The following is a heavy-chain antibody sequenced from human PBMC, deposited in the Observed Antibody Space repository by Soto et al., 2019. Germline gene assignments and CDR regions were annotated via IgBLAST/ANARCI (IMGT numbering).Heavy chain of an antibody. V-gene: IGHV4-59*13. CDR3: AIADFWRTFDP. Sequence: SETLSLTCSVSGGSISAYYWSWIRQPPGKGLEWIGYISYTGSTNHNPSLKSRVTISVDTSKNQFSLNLTSVTAADTAVYYCAIADFWRTFDPWGQGTLVTVSS. CDR2: ISYTGST. D-gene: IGHD3-3*01. J-gene: IGHJ5*02. CDR1: GGSISAYY.